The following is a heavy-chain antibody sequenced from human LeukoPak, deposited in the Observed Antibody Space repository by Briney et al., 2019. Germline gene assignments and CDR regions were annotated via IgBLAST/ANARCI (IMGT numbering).Heavy chain of an antibody. CDR3: AREAEALDY. Sequence: GGSLRLSCAASGFTFSSYAMHWVRQAPGKGLEWVTAISYDGSNKDYADSVKGRFTISRDNSKNTAYLQVNSLRAEDTAVYYCAREAEALDYWGQGTLVTVSS. CDR2: ISYDGSNK. CDR1: GFTFSSYA. J-gene: IGHJ4*02. V-gene: IGHV3-30-3*01.